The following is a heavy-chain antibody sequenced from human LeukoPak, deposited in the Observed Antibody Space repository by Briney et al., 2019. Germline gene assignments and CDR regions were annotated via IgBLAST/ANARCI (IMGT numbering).Heavy chain of an antibody. D-gene: IGHD6-6*01. J-gene: IGHJ4*02. CDR2: ISSSGSTI. CDR1: GFTFSSYE. Sequence: PGGSLRLSCAASGFTFSSYEMDWVRQAPGKGLEWVSYISSSGSTIYYADSVKGRFTISRDNAKNSLYLQMNSLRAEDTAVYYCARAGEQLVLESDYWGQGTLVTVSS. CDR3: ARAGEQLVLESDY. V-gene: IGHV3-48*03.